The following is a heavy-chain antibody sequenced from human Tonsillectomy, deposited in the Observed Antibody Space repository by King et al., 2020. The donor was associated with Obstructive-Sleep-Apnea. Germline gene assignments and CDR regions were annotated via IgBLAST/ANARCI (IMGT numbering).Heavy chain of an antibody. J-gene: IGHJ4*02. Sequence: VQLVESGGALVQPGGSLRLSCAVSGFTFNTYVMSWVRQAPGMGLEWVSAITSGGDTYYAGSVKGRFTVSRDNSKNTLFLQMNSLRVEDTAIYYCAKPDRSGWWRYYDSWGQGTLVTVSS. D-gene: IGHD6-13*01. CDR2: ITSGGDT. V-gene: IGHV3-23*04. CDR3: AKPDRSGWWRYYDS. CDR1: GFTFNTYV.